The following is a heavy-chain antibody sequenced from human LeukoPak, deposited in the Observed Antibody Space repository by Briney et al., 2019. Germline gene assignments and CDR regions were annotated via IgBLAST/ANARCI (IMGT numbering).Heavy chain of an antibody. D-gene: IGHD5-12*01. V-gene: IGHV3-33*06. J-gene: IGHJ6*03. CDR1: GFTFSSYG. Sequence: GGSLRLSCAASGFTFSSYGMHWVRQAPGKGLAWVAVIWYDGTTKYYADSVKGRFTISRDNSKNTLSLQMNSLRAEDTAVYYCAKGAGYSAYIYHYYYLDVWGKGTTVTVSS. CDR3: AKGAGYSAYIYHYYYLDV. CDR2: IWYDGTTK.